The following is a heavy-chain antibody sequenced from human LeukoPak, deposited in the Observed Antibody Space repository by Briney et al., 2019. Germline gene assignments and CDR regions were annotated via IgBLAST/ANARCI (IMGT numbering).Heavy chain of an antibody. CDR3: ARVHYGDYESYFDY. J-gene: IGHJ4*02. D-gene: IGHD4-17*01. Sequence: GGSLRLSCAASGFTFSSYRMSWVRQAPGKGLEWVANIKQDGSEKYYVDSVKGRFTISRDNAKNSLYLQMNSLRAEDTAVYYCARVHYGDYESYFDYWGQGTLVTVSS. CDR2: IKQDGSEK. V-gene: IGHV3-7*04. CDR1: GFTFSSYR.